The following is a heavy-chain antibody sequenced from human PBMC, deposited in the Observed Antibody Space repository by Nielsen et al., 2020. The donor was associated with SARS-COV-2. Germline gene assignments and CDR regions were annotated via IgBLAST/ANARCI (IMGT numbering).Heavy chain of an antibody. CDR2: ISYDGSNK. Sequence: GGSLRLSCAASGFTFSSYGMHWVRQAPGKGLEWVAVISYDGSNKYYADSVKGRFTISRDNSKNTLYLQMNSLRAEDTAVYYCAKESSLISLERNDYYFDYWGQGTRVTVSS. V-gene: IGHV3-30*18. CDR3: AKESSLISLERNDYYFDY. CDR1: GFTFSSYG. J-gene: IGHJ4*02. D-gene: IGHD3-16*02.